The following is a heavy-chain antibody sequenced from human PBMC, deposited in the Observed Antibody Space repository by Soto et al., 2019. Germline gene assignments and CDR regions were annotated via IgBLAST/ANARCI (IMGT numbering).Heavy chain of an antibody. V-gene: IGHV1-2*02. Sequence: ASVKGSWKPSGQSLSADYIPRVRQSPSQFLEWMGWINPNSGDKNYSQKFQGRVTMTRDTSIRTVYMELSGLRSDDTAVYYCARALVRFLDWVPDHYYYTMDVWGQGTTVTVSS. D-gene: IGHD3-3*01. J-gene: IGHJ6*02. CDR3: ARALVRFLDWVPDHYYYTMDV. CDR1: GQSLSADY. CDR2: INPNSGDK.